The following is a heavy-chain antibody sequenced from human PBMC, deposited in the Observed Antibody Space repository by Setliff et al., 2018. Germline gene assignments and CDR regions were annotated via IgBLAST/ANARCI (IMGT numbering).Heavy chain of an antibody. Sequence: KPSQTLSLTCPVSGASITTINYYWGLLLQPPGKGLEWIGRIFYSGRTFYNPSLKSRVTISVDTSKNQFSLTLSSVTAAATAVYYCARLPNYVWGSPADYWGQGTLVTVSS. CDR3: ARLPNYVWGSPADY. V-gene: IGHV4-39*01. J-gene: IGHJ4*02. CDR1: GASITTINYY. CDR2: IFYSGRT. D-gene: IGHD3-16*01.